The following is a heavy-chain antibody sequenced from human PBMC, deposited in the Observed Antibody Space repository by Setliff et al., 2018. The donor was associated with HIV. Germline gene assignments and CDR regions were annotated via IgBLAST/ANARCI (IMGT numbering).Heavy chain of an antibody. V-gene: IGHV5-10-1*01. D-gene: IGHD3-10*01. Sequence: GESLKISCKASGYIFKNYWIGWVRQMPGKGLEWMGRIDPTDSYINYSPSFQGHVTISADKSISSAYLQWSSLKASDTAMYYCARHEAGGGMDVWGQGTTVTVSS. J-gene: IGHJ6*02. CDR1: GYIFKNYW. CDR2: IDPTDSYI. CDR3: ARHEAGGGMDV.